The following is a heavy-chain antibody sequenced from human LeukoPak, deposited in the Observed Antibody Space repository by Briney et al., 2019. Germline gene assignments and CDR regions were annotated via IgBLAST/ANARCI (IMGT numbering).Heavy chain of an antibody. Sequence: GGSLRLSCAASGFTFSSYAMHWVRQAPGKGLEYVSAISSNGGSTYYANSVKGRFTISRDNSKNTLYLQMGSLRAEDMAVYYCARQGYYDFWSGYDYWGQGTLVTVSS. CDR1: GFTFSSYA. CDR2: ISSNGGST. J-gene: IGHJ4*02. V-gene: IGHV3-64*01. CDR3: ARQGYYDFWSGYDY. D-gene: IGHD3-3*01.